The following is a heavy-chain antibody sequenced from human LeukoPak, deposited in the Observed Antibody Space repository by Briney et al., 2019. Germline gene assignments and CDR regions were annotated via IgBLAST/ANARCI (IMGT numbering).Heavy chain of an antibody. Sequence: ASVKVSCKASGYTFTSYDINWVRQATGQGLEWMGWMNPNSGNTGYAQKFQGRVTMTRNTSTSTAYMELSSLRSEDTAVYYCARKIASSWYSQDYYYMDVWGKGTTVTISS. CDR2: MNPNSGNT. V-gene: IGHV1-8*01. D-gene: IGHD6-13*01. CDR1: GYTFTSYD. CDR3: ARKIASSWYSQDYYYMDV. J-gene: IGHJ6*03.